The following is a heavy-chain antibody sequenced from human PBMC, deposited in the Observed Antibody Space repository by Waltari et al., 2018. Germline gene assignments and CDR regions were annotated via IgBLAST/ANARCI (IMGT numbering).Heavy chain of an antibody. Sequence: VQLVQSGAEVKKHGESLKVSCKGSGYSFTSYLIDWVRQMPGKGLEWMGIIYPGDSKTRYSPSVQDQVTISAEKSISTAYLQWSSLKASDTARYYCARRMAGGHGGDEVDYWGQGTLVTVSS. V-gene: IGHV5-51*01. J-gene: IGHJ4*02. CDR1: GYSFTSYL. CDR2: IYPGDSKT. CDR3: ARRMAGGHGGDEVDY. D-gene: IGHD2-21*02.